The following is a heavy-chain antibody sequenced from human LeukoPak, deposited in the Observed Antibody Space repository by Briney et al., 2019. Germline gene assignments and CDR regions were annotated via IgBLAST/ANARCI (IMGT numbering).Heavy chain of an antibody. CDR2: IRYDGSNK. Sequence: GGFLRLSCAASGFTFSSYGMHWVRQAPGKGLEWVAFIRYDGSNKYYADSVKGRFTISRDNSKNTLYLQMNSLRAEDTAVYYCAKDHGLLWFGELPSDAFDIWGQGTMVTVSS. CDR3: AKDHGLLWFGELPSDAFDI. CDR1: GFTFSSYG. J-gene: IGHJ3*02. D-gene: IGHD3-10*01. V-gene: IGHV3-30*02.